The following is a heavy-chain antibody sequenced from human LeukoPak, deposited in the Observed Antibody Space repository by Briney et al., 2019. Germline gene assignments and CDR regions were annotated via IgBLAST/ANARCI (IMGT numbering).Heavy chain of an antibody. CDR3: AKEFYGGNAGTLGFDY. V-gene: IGHV3-23*01. Sequence: GGSLRLSCAASGFTFSSSAISWVRQAPGKGLGWVSAISGSGGNRYYADSVKGRFTISRDNSKNTLYLQMNSLRAEDTAVYYCAKEFYGGNAGTLGFDYWGQGTLVTVSS. CDR1: GFTFSSSA. J-gene: IGHJ4*02. D-gene: IGHD4-17*01. CDR2: ISGSGGNR.